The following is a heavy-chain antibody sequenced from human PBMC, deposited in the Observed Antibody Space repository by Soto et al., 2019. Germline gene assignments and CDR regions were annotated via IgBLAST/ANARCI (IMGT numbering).Heavy chain of an antibody. CDR1: GFSFSSYA. CDR2: ISDTAGVT. J-gene: IGHJ2*01. D-gene: IGHD3-3*01. Sequence: GGSLRLSCAASGFSFSSYAMTWVRQAPGKGLDWVSAISDTAGVTYYADSVKGRFTVSRDDSKNTLYVQMNSLRVEDTAIYYCARVSGSFTILGVNIPTHGYFDLWGRGTLVTVSS. CDR3: ARVSGSFTILGVNIPTHGYFDL. V-gene: IGHV3-23*01.